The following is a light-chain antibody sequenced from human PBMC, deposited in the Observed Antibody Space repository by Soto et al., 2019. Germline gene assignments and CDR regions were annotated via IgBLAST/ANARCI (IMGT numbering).Light chain of an antibody. CDR2: DAS. V-gene: IGKV3-15*01. CDR3: QQYNEWPET. Sequence: EIVMTQSPATLSVSPGERATLSCRASQSVGSTLAWYQQKVGQAPRLLIYDASARATGIPARFSGSGSGTEFTLTISSLQSEDFAVYYCQQYNEWPETFGQGTKVEIK. CDR1: QSVGST. J-gene: IGKJ1*01.